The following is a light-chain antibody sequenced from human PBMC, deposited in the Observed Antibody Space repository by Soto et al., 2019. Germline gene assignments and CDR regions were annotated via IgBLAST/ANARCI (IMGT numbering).Light chain of an antibody. Sequence: DIQMTQSPSSLSASVGDRVTITCRASQTISNYLNWYQQRPGRAPKLLIYATSTLQSGVPSRFSGSGSGTDFTLTISRLQPEDSSTYYCHQTYSTPYTFGQGTKVDIK. CDR2: ATS. CDR3: HQTYSTPYT. CDR1: QTISNY. V-gene: IGKV1-39*01. J-gene: IGKJ2*01.